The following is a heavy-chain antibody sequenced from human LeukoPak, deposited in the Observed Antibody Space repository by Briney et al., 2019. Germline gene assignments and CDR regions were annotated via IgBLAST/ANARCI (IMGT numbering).Heavy chain of an antibody. CDR2: ISSGSESST. J-gene: IGHJ4*02. Sequence: PGGSLRLSCAASGFTFSSYSMNWVRQVPGKGLEWVSYISSGSESSTYYADSVKGRFTISRDNAKNSLYLQTNSLRDEDTAVYYCAREYSSSYYFDYWGQGTLVTVSS. CDR3: AREYSSSYYFDY. V-gene: IGHV3-48*02. CDR1: GFTFSSYS. D-gene: IGHD6-13*01.